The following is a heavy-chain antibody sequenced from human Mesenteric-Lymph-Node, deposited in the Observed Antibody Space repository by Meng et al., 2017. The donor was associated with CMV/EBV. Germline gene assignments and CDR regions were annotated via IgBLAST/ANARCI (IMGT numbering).Heavy chain of an antibody. CDR3: AKVPSHFYGMDV. V-gene: IGHV3-23*01. CDR1: GFTFRSYA. Sequence: GESLKISCAASGFTFRSYAMSWVRQAPGKGLEWVSNIKGSGSNTYYADSVKGRFTISRDNSKNILYLQMNSLRAEDTAVYYCAKVPSHFYGMDVWGQGTTVTVSS. J-gene: IGHJ6*02. D-gene: IGHD6-6*01. CDR2: IKGSGSNT.